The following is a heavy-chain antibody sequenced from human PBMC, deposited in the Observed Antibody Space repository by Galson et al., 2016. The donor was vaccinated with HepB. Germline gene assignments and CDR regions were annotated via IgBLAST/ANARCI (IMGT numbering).Heavy chain of an antibody. V-gene: IGHV3-30*18. CDR3: AKGGYYGSGVPWGFDY. CDR2: TAYDGSNK. CDR1: GFTFSSYG. D-gene: IGHD3-10*01. J-gene: IGHJ4*02. Sequence: SLRLSCAASGFTFSSYGMHWVRQAPGKGLEWVAVTAYDGSNKYYADSVKGRFTISRDNSKNTLYLQMNSLRVEDTAVYYCAKGGYYGSGVPWGFDYWGQGTLVIVSS.